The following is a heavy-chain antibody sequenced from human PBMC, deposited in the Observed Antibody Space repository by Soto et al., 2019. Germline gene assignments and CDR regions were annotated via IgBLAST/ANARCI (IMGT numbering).Heavy chain of an antibody. D-gene: IGHD3-3*01. J-gene: IGHJ6*02. CDR3: ARDRQYNRFWSGHQNGGPYGMDV. CDR2: INHSGGT. V-gene: IGHV4-34*01. CDR1: GGSFSGYY. Sequence: SETLSLTCAVYGGSFSGYYWTWIRQAPGKGLEWLGEINHSGGTNYNSSLKSRVTISVDTSKNQFSLILYSVTAADTAVYYCARDRQYNRFWSGHQNGGPYGMDVWGQGTTVTVSS.